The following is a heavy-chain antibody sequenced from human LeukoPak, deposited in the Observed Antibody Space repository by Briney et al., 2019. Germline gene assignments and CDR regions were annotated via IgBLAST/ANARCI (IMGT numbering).Heavy chain of an antibody. J-gene: IGHJ4*02. Sequence: PSQTLSLTCTVSGGSISSGSYYWSWIRQPAGKGLEWIGCIYTSGSTNYNPSLKSRVTISVDTSKNQFSLKLSSVTAADTAVYYCARDGYSLGYSSGWYDYWGQGTLVTVSS. CDR2: IYTSGST. CDR1: GGSISSGSYY. D-gene: IGHD6-19*01. CDR3: ARDGYSLGYSSGWYDY. V-gene: IGHV4-61*02.